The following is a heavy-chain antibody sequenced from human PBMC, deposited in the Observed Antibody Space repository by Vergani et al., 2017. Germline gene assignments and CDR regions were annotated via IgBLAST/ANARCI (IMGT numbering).Heavy chain of an antibody. CDR1: GFTFSSYW. J-gene: IGHJ6*03. V-gene: IGHV3-7*01. Sequence: EVQLVESGGGLVQPGGSLRLSCAASGFTFSSYWMSWVRQAPGKGLEWVANIKQDGSDKYYVDSVKGRFTISRDNAKNSLYLQMNSLRAEDTSVYYCARDGYSGYGWAFYYYMVGWGKGTTVTVSS. CDR2: IKQDGSDK. CDR3: ARDGYSGYGWAFYYYMVG. D-gene: IGHD5-12*01.